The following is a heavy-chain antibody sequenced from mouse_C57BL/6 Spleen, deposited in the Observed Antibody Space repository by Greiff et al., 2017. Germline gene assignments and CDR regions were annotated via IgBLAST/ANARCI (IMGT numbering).Heavy chain of an antibody. CDR1: GYAFSSSW. CDR2: IYPGDGDT. CDR3: ARNDYEGLYCCAMDY. Sequence: QVQLQQPGPELVKPGASVKISCKASGYAFSSSWMNWVKQRPGQGLEWIGRIYPGDGDTNYNGKFKGTATLTAAKASSTAYMQLSSLTSEDSAVYFGARNDYEGLYCCAMDYWGQGTSVTVSS. V-gene: IGHV1-82*01. D-gene: IGHD2-4*01. J-gene: IGHJ4*01.